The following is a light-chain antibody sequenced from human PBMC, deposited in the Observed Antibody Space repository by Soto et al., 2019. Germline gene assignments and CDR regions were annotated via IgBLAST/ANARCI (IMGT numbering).Light chain of an antibody. CDR3: SSYTSNSTLPYV. V-gene: IGLV2-8*01. Sequence: QSALTQPPSASGSPGQSATISCTGTSSDVGGYNYVSWYQQHPGKAPKLMIYEVSKRPSGVPDRFSGSKSGNTASLTVSGLQAEDEADYFCSSYTSNSTLPYVFGTGTKLTVL. CDR2: EVS. CDR1: SSDVGGYNY. J-gene: IGLJ1*01.